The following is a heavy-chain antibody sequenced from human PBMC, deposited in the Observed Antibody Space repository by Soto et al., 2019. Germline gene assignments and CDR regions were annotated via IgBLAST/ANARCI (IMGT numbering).Heavy chain of an antibody. CDR1: GFTFSSHW. J-gene: IGHJ4*02. CDR2: IGPDGSTT. Sequence: GGSLRLSCAASGFTFSSHWMHWVRQAPGKGLVWVSHIGPDGSTTRDADSVQGRFTISRDNARNTLYLQMDSLRDEDTAVYYCEGDNKDSYAYWGRGILVTVSS. CDR3: EGDNKDSYAY. D-gene: IGHD3-10*01. V-gene: IGHV3-74*01.